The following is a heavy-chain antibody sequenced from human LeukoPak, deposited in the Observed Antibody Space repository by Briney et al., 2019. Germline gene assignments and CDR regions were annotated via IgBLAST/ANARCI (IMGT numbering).Heavy chain of an antibody. CDR2: IYPGDSDT. Sequence: GESLKISCKGSGYSFTSYWIGWVRQMPGKGLEWMGIIYPGDSDTRYSPSFQGQVTISADKFISTAYLQWSSLKASDTAMYYCARHPVDTAMVYVRVVAFDIWGQGTMVTVSS. D-gene: IGHD5-18*01. J-gene: IGHJ3*02. V-gene: IGHV5-51*01. CDR3: ARHPVDTAMVYVRVVAFDI. CDR1: GYSFTSYW.